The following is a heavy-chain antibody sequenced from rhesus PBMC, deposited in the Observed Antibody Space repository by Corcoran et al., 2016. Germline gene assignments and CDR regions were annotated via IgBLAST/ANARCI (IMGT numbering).Heavy chain of an antibody. CDR1: GGSFSSYW. J-gene: IGHJ4*01. CDR2: INGNSGST. V-gene: IGHV4-80*01. D-gene: IGHD4-23*01. Sequence: QVQLQESGPGLVKPSETLSLTCAVPGGSFSSYWWSWIRQPPGKGLEWIGEINGNSGSTNYNPSLKSRVTISKDASKNQFSLKLSSVTAADTAVYYCARLEYSFDYWGQGVLVTVSS. CDR3: ARLEYSFDY.